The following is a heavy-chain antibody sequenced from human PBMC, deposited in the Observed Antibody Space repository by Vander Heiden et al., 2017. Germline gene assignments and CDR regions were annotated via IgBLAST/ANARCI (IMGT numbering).Heavy chain of an antibody. Sequence: QVQWLESGGGVVQPGKSLSLSCAASGFLTSSQRMHWVRQAPGKGLEWVALISYDGSDSSYADSVRGRFAISRDNSKNTLYLQMNSLRPEDTAVYYCVAPKLGTDLYYFEYWGQGTLVTVSA. CDR1: GFLTSSQR. J-gene: IGHJ4*02. D-gene: IGHD7-27*01. CDR2: ISYDGSDS. CDR3: VAPKLGTDLYYFEY. V-gene: IGHV3-30*03.